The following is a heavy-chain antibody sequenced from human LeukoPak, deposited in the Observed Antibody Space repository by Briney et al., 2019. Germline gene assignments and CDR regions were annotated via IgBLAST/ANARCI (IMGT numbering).Heavy chain of an antibody. CDR3: ARDGQLDAIYYYYYMDV. J-gene: IGHJ6*03. CDR1: GFTFSSYA. CDR2: ISYDGSNK. V-gene: IGHV3-30*04. Sequence: GGSLRLSCAASGFTFSSYAMHWVRQAPGKGLEWVAVISYDGSNKYYADSVKGRFTISRDNSKNTLYLQMNSLRAEDTAVYYCARDGQLDAIYYYYYMDVWGKGTTVTVSS. D-gene: IGHD6-6*01.